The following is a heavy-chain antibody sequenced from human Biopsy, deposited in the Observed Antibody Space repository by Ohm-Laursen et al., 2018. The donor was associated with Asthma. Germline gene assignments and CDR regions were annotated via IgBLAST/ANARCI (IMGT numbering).Heavy chain of an antibody. D-gene: IGHD4-17*01. CDR1: GYSLTDLS. V-gene: IGHV1-24*01. Sequence: SVSVSCKISGYSLTDLSMHWVRQAPGQGLEWMGGHDHEEGGTVNARRFQGRVTMTEDTSTDTAYMELSSLSSDDTAVYYCASDFPKDYVRYNFQFWGQGTLVTVSP. CDR2: HDHEEGGT. J-gene: IGHJ4*02. CDR3: ASDFPKDYVRYNFQF.